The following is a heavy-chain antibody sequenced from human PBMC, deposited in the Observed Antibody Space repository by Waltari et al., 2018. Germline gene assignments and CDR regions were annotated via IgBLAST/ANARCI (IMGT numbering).Heavy chain of an antibody. V-gene: IGHV3-74*01. Sequence: EVQLVESGGGLVQPGGSLRLSCAASGFTFSSYDMHWARQVPGKGLLWGSSSNTDGSSANYAASVKGRFTISRDNGKNTLYLQMNSLRAEDTAVYYCARDGGGNGYIHYWGQGTLVTVSS. CDR2: SNTDGSSA. CDR1: GFTFSSYD. J-gene: IGHJ4*02. D-gene: IGHD3-16*01. CDR3: ARDGGGNGYIHY.